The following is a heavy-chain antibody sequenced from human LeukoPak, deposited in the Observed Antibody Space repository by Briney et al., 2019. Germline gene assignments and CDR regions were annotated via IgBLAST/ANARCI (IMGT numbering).Heavy chain of an antibody. J-gene: IGHJ4*02. V-gene: IGHV3-23*01. D-gene: IGHD1-26*01. Sequence: PGGSLRLSCAASGFTFSSYAMNWVRQAPGKGLEWVSTVSGSGGSTYYVDSVKGRLTISRDNSKNTLYLQMNSLRAEDTAVYYCAKSKAGSGNYGDYWGQGTLVTVSS. CDR2: VSGSGGST. CDR3: AKSKAGSGNYGDY. CDR1: GFTFSSYA.